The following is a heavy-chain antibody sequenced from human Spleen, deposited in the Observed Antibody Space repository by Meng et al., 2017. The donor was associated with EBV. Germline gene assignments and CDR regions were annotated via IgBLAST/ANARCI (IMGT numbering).Heavy chain of an antibody. CDR3: ARTNALDS. Sequence: QVHLVQSRPEVKKPGASVKVSCVASGYNFPKAGITWVPQGPGQGSEWMGSNSASAYGGGKKYAQKFQERVTMTADTSTATAYMELRSLTYDDTAVYYCARTNALDSWGQGTLVTVSS. J-gene: IGHJ4*02. V-gene: IGHV1-18*01. CDR1: GYNFPKAG. CDR2: NSASAYGGGK.